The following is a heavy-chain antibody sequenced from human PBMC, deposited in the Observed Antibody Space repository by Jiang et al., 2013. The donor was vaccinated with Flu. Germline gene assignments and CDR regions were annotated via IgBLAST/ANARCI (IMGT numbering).Heavy chain of an antibody. D-gene: IGHD5-18*01. V-gene: IGHV3-23*01. CDR3: AKDPASGYSHPGDWFDP. CDR2: ISGSGGST. J-gene: IGHJ5*02. CDR1: GFTFSSYA. Sequence: GLVQPGGSLRLSCAASGFTFSSYAMSWVRQAPGKGLEWVSAISGSGGSTYYADSVKGRFTISRDNSKNTLYLQMNSLRAEDTAVYYCAKDPASGYSHPGDWFDPWGQGTLVTVSS.